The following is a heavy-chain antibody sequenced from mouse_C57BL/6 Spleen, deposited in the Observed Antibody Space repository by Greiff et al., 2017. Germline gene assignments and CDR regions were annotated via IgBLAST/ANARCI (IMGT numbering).Heavy chain of an antibody. Sequence: QVQLQQSGPELVKPGASVTISCKASGYAFSSSWMNWVKQRPGKGLEWIGRIYPGDGDTNYNGKFKGKATLTADKSSSTAYMQLSSLTSEDSAVYFCAREGVDEYVLYWYLDVWGTGTTVTVSS. CDR3: AREGVDEYVLYWYLDV. CDR2: IYPGDGDT. V-gene: IGHV1-82*01. J-gene: IGHJ1*03. D-gene: IGHD5-1*01. CDR1: GYAFSSSW.